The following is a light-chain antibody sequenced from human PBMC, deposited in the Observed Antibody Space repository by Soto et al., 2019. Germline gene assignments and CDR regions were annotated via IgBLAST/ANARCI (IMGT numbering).Light chain of an antibody. J-gene: IGLJ1*01. Sequence: SVLTQPRSVSWSPGQSVTISCTGTSSDVGGYNYVSWYQQHPGKAPKLMIYDVSKRPSGVPDRFSGSKSGNTASLTISGLQAEDEADYYCCSYAGSYTLPFGTGTKVTVL. CDR1: SSDVGGYNY. CDR3: CSYAGSYTLP. CDR2: DVS. V-gene: IGLV2-11*01.